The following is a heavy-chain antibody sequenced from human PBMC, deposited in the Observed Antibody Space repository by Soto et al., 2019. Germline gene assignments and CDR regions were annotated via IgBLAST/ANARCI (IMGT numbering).Heavy chain of an antibody. Sequence: QVQVVQSGAEVKKPGASVTVSCTASGYTFTTYAIHWVRQAPGQSLEWMGWINTDNGNTYYSQKMQARVTITRDTSASTAYMELSRLRSEDTAVYYCARSRVRGGYYFDYWGQGALVTVSS. V-gene: IGHV1-3*04. J-gene: IGHJ4*02. CDR1: GYTFTTYA. D-gene: IGHD3-16*01. CDR3: ARSRVRGGYYFDY. CDR2: INTDNGNT.